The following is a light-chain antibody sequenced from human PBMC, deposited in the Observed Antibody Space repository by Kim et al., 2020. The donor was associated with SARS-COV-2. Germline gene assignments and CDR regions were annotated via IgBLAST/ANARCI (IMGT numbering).Light chain of an antibody. V-gene: IGLV3-19*01. Sequence: LGHTGRITCQGYNLRCYYASWYQQKPGQTPVLFIYGKNSLPTGSPDRFSGSSSGNTASLTITGAQAEDEADYYCNSRDSSGNHVVFGGGTKLTVL. CDR1: NLRCYY. J-gene: IGLJ2*01. CDR3: NSRDSSGNHVV. CDR2: GKN.